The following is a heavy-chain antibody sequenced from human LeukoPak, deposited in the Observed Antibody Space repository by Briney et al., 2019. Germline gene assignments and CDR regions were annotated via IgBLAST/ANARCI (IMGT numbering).Heavy chain of an antibody. J-gene: IGHJ3*02. V-gene: IGHV3-74*01. D-gene: IGHD3-10*01. Sequence: WGSLRLSCAASGFTFSTYWMHWVCQAPGKGLVWVSRINTDGSTTTYADSVKSRFTISRDNAKNKLYLQMNSLRVEDTAVYYCARDYYDSGSYSSGAFDNWGQGTMVTVSS. CDR1: GFTFSTYW. CDR3: ARDYYDSGSYSSGAFDN. CDR2: INTDGSTT.